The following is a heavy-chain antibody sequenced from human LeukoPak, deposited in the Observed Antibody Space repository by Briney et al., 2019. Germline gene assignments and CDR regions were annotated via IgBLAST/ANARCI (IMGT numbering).Heavy chain of an antibody. D-gene: IGHD2-8*01. CDR1: GFTFSSYW. CDR3: ARNPRNGPKPPRY. Sequence: GGSLRLSCAASGFTFSSYWMSWVRQAPGKGLEWVANIKQDGSEKYYVDSVKGRFTISRDNAKNSLYLQMNSLRAEDTAVYYWARNPRNGPKPPRYWGQGTLVTVSS. V-gene: IGHV3-7*03. CDR2: IKQDGSEK. J-gene: IGHJ4*02.